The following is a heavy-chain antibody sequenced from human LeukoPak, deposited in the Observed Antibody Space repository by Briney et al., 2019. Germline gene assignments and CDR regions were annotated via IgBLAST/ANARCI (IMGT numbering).Heavy chain of an antibody. CDR1: GFIFSSYG. V-gene: IGHV3-48*04. Sequence: GRSLRLSCAASGFIFSSYGMNWVRQAPGKGLGWVSYISGTGTTIYYADSVKGRFTISRDNAKYSLHLQMNSLRAEDTAVYYCAKGSLSGRDDYWGQGTLVTVSS. CDR2: ISGTGTTI. D-gene: IGHD3-10*01. CDR3: AKGSLSGRDDY. J-gene: IGHJ4*02.